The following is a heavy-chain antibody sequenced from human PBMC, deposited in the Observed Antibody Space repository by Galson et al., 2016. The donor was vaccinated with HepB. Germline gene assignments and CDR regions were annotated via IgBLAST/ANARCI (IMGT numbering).Heavy chain of an antibody. D-gene: IGHD5-12*01. Sequence: SLRLSCAASGFTVGNNYMCWVRQPPGKGLEWVSIIYSNVDPYYVDSVRGRFTISRDRSRNTLCLQMNTLRPEDTAVYYCARGPAGVATIGRGQGALVTVSS. CDR2: IYSNVDP. J-gene: IGHJ4*02. CDR1: GFTVGNNY. V-gene: IGHV3-53*01. CDR3: ARGPAGVATIG.